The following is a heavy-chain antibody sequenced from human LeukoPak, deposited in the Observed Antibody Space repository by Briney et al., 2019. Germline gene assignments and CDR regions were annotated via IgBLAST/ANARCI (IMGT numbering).Heavy chain of an antibody. CDR2: IYYSGST. J-gene: IGHJ6*03. Sequence: SETLSLTCTVPGGSISSSSYYWGWIRQPPGKGLEWIGSIYYSGSTYYNPSLKSRVTISVDTSKNQFSLKLSSVTAADTAVYYCAGKDSGYDGYYYYMDVWGKGTTVTVSS. CDR1: GGSISSSSYY. D-gene: IGHD5-12*01. V-gene: IGHV4-39*07. CDR3: AGKDSGYDGYYYYMDV.